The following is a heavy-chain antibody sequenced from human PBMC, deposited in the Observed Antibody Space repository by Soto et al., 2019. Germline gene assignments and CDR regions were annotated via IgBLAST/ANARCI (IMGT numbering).Heavy chain of an antibody. D-gene: IGHD3-3*01. Sequence: GESLKISCQGSGYSFTSYWIGWVRQMPGKGLEWMGIIYPGDSDTRYSPSFQGQVTISADKSISTAYLQWSSLKASDTAMYYCARSVLRFLEMVDVWGQGTTVTVSS. CDR1: GYSFTSYW. J-gene: IGHJ6*02. CDR3: ARSVLRFLEMVDV. CDR2: IYPGDSDT. V-gene: IGHV5-51*01.